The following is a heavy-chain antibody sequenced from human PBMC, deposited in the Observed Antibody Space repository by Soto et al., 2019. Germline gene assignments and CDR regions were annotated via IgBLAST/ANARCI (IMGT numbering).Heavy chain of an antibody. CDR1: AYRLTELS. J-gene: IGHJ3*01. CDR3: GADPRIVGTTGGFRL. Sequence: VEMVQSGAEVKKPGASVKVSCKVSAYRLTELSINWVRQGPRKGLEWMGGFAPGDGKTTYPQKFQGRVTMTEDTYTHTAYMDMSGLTSEDTAVYYCGADPRIVGTTGGFRLWGQGTTVTVSS. CDR2: FAPGDGKT. V-gene: IGHV1-24*01. D-gene: IGHD1-7*01.